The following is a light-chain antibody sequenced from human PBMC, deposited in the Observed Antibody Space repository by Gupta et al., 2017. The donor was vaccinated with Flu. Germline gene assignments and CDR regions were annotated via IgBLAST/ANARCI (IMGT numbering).Light chain of an antibody. Sequence: QSVLTQPPSASGPPGQRVTISCSGSSSNIGSNYVYWYQQLPGTAPKLLIYRNNQRPSGVPARVSGSKSGTKASLATSGLRAEDEADYYCAAWDDSLSGWVFGGGTKLTVL. J-gene: IGLJ3*02. CDR3: AAWDDSLSGWV. V-gene: IGLV1-47*01. CDR2: RNN. CDR1: SSNIGSNY.